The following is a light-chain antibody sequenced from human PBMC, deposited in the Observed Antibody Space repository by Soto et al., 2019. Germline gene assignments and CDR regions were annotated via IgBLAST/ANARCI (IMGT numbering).Light chain of an antibody. Sequence: QSALTQPPSVSGAPGQRVTISCTGSSSNIGAGYDVHWYQQLPGTAPKLLIYGNSNRPSGVPDRFSGSKSGTSASLAINGLQAEDEADYYCQSYDSSLSVSYVFGTGTKLTVL. CDR2: GNS. CDR3: QSYDSSLSVSYV. J-gene: IGLJ1*01. V-gene: IGLV1-40*01. CDR1: SSNIGAGYD.